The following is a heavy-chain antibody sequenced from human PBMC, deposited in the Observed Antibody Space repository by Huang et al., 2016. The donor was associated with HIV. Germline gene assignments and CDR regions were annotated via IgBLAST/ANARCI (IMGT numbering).Heavy chain of an antibody. Sequence: QVQLQQWGAGLLKPSETLSLTCAVYGGYLSYYYWSWIRHPPGKGLVWLGEIHHSGVTNQNPSLNSRGTITVDTSEIQFPLKMRSVTAADTAVYYCARDNYYYGSGSYYKPRWEYYFDYWGQGTMVTVSS. CDR1: GGYLSYYY. CDR2: IHHSGVT. D-gene: IGHD3-10*01. CDR3: ARDNYYYGSGSYYKPRWEYYFDY. V-gene: IGHV4-34*01. J-gene: IGHJ4*02.